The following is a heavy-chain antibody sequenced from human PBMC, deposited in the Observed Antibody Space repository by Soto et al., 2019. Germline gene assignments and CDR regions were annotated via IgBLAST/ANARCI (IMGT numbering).Heavy chain of an antibody. CDR3: ARYQEAAAFND. CDR2: MTPSGYI. J-gene: IGHJ4*02. D-gene: IGHD6-25*01. CDR1: GFPFTSLD. V-gene: IGHV1-8*01. Sequence: QVQLVQSGAEVRKPGASVKVSCKASGFPFTSLDINWVRQAPGQGLEWVGYMTPSGYIGFAQKFRGRVSMTRDSSTSTLSMELSSLRSDDMAVYYFARYQEAAAFNDWGQGTLVTVSS.